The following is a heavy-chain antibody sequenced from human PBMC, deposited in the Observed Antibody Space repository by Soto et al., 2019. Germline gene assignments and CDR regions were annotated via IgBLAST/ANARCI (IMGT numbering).Heavy chain of an antibody. CDR3: ARGMNTVIGNWFDP. CDR2: LNAGTGNT. Sequence: QVQLVQSGAEVKKPGASVKVSCKASGYTFTTYALHWVRQAPGQSLEWMGWLNAGTGNTRYSQKFQGRVTITRDTSASTAYMELSSLRSEDTAVYYCARGMNTVIGNWFDPWGQGTLLTVSS. CDR1: GYTFTTYA. D-gene: IGHD4-4*01. V-gene: IGHV1-3*01. J-gene: IGHJ5*02.